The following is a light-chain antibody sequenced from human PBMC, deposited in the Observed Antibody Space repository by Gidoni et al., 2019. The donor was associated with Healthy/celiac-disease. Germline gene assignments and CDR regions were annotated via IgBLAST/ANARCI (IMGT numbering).Light chain of an antibody. CDR2: DNN. Sequence: SVLPQPPSVSAAPGPTVTISCSGSSSNIGNNYVSWYQQIPGTAPKLLLYDNNKRPSGIPDRFSGSKSGTSATMGITGLQTGEEADDYCGTWDSSLSAAVFGGGTQLTVL. CDR3: GTWDSSLSAAV. V-gene: IGLV1-51*01. CDR1: SSNIGNNY. J-gene: IGLJ7*01.